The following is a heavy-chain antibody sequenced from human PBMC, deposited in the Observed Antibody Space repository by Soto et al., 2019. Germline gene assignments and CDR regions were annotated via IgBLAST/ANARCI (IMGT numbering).Heavy chain of an antibody. Sequence: QVQLQESGPGLVKPSETLSLTCTVSGGSISSYYWSWIRQPAGKGLEWIGRIYTSGSTNYNPSLKSRVTMSVDTSKNQFSLKLSSVTAADTAVYYCAREGRNGQQLVLFSWYFDLWGRGTLVTVSS. J-gene: IGHJ2*01. V-gene: IGHV4-4*07. CDR2: IYTSGST. CDR3: AREGRNGQQLVLFSWYFDL. CDR1: GGSISSYY. D-gene: IGHD6-13*01.